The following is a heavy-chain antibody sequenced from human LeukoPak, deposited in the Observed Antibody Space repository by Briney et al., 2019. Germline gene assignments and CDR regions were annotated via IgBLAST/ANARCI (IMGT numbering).Heavy chain of an antibody. D-gene: IGHD2-2*01. CDR3: ARGFAVVVPAAIFDAFDI. J-gene: IGHJ3*02. CDR2: IKQDGSEK. V-gene: IGHV3-7*01. CDR1: GFTLSSYW. Sequence: GGSLRLSCAAFGFTLSSYWMSWVRQAPGKGLEWVANIKQDGSEKYYVDSVKGRFTISRDNAKKSLYLQMNSLRAEDTAVYYCARGFAVVVPAAIFDAFDIWGQGTMVTVSS.